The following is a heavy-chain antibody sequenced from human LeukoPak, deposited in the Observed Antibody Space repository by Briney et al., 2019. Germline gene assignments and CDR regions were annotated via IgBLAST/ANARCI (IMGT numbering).Heavy chain of an antibody. D-gene: IGHD4-23*01. J-gene: IGHJ4*02. CDR1: GGSISSYY. CDR3: ASSTVVLFDY. V-gene: IGHV4-59*08. CDR2: FFDRGNT. Sequence: SETLSLTCTVSGGSISSYYWIFVRQPPGKGLEWIGHFFDRGNTKYNPSLKSRVTISVDTSKNQFSLKLSSVTAADTAVYYCASSTVVLFDYWGQGTLVTVSS.